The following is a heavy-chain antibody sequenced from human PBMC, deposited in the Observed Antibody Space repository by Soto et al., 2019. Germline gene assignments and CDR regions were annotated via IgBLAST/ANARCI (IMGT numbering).Heavy chain of an antibody. D-gene: IGHD3-3*01. CDR1: GGSFSGYY. CDR2: INHSGST. J-gene: IGHJ4*02. Sequence: ETLSLTCAVYGGSFSGYYWSWIRQPPGKGLEWIGEINHSGSTNYNPSLKSRVTISVDTSKNQFSLKLSSVTAADTAVYYCARGRAALRFLEWLPSALFDYWGQGTLVTVSS. CDR3: ARGRAALRFLEWLPSALFDY. V-gene: IGHV4-34*01.